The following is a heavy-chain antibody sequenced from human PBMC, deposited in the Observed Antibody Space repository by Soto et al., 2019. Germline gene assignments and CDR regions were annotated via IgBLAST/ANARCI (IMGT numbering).Heavy chain of an antibody. D-gene: IGHD6-13*01. CDR2: INPNSGGT. V-gene: IGHV1-2*02. CDR1: GYTFTGYY. Sequence: ASVKVSCKASGYTFTGYYMHWVRQAPGQGLEWMGWINPNSGGTNYAQKFQGRVTMTRDTSISTAYMELSRLRSDDTAVYYCARDPGYSSSWYDLYISYYYYGMDVWGQGTTVTVYS. J-gene: IGHJ6*02. CDR3: ARDPGYSSSWYDLYISYYYYGMDV.